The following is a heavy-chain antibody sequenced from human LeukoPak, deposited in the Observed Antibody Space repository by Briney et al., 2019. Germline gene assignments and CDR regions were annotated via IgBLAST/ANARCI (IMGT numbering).Heavy chain of an antibody. D-gene: IGHD3-16*02. J-gene: IGHJ4*02. V-gene: IGHV3-30*18. Sequence: PGGSLRLSCAASGFSFRNSWMSWVRQAPGKGLEWVAVISYDGSNKYYADSVKGRFTISRDNSKNTLYLQMNSLRAEDTAVYYCAKALYDYVWGSYRLIDYWGQGTLVTVSS. CDR1: GFSFRNSW. CDR2: ISYDGSNK. CDR3: AKALYDYVWGSYRLIDY.